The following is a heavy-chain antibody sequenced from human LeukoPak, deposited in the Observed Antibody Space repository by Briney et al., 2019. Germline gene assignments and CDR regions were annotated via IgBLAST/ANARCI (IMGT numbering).Heavy chain of an antibody. J-gene: IGHJ4*02. CDR3: ARHSRPQGNHRFDY. CDR1: GGSISSGGYS. Sequence: KPSETLSLTCAVSGGSISSGGYSWSWIRQPPGKGLEWIGYIYHSGSTYYNPSLKSRVTISVDRSKNQFSLKLSSVTAADTAVYYCARHSRPQGNHRFDYWGQGTLVTVSS. V-gene: IGHV4-30-2*01. CDR2: IYHSGST. D-gene: IGHD1-14*01.